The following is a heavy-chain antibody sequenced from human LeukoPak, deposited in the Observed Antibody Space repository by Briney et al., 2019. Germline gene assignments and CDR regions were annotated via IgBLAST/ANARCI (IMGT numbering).Heavy chain of an antibody. Sequence: SETLSLTCTVSGGSISSYYWSWIRQPPGKGLEWIGYIYYSGSTNYNPSLKSRVTISVDTSKNQFSLKLSSVTAADTAVYCCARVVLDRAASPDYYYYYYMDVWGKGTTVTVSS. J-gene: IGHJ6*03. V-gene: IGHV4-59*01. D-gene: IGHD2-21*01. CDR3: ARVVLDRAASPDYYYYYYMDV. CDR1: GGSISSYY. CDR2: IYYSGST.